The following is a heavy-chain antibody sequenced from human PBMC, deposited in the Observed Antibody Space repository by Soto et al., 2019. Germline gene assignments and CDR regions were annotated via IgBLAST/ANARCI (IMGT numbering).Heavy chain of an antibody. J-gene: IGHJ2*01. D-gene: IGHD1-26*01. V-gene: IGHV4-31*03. CDR3: ARGGLANWYFDL. Sequence: QVQLQESGPGLVKPSQTLSLTCTVSGGSISSGGYYWSWIRQHPGKGLEWIGYIYYSGSTYYNPSLRSRVTISVDTSKNQFARKLSSVTAADTAVYYCARGGLANWYFDLWGRGTLVTVSS. CDR2: IYYSGST. CDR1: GGSISSGGYY.